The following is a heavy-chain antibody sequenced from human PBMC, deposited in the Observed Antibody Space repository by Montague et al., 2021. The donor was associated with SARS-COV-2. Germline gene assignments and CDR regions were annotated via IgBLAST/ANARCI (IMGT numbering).Heavy chain of an antibody. CDR1: IGSISCYY. V-gene: IGHV4-59*01. Sequence: SETLSLTCTVSIGSISCYYWSWLRQPPGKGLEWIGNIYYSGSTNYNPSLKSRVTISVDTSQNQFSLKLSSVTAADTAVYYCARSVFSESRREGLWGVSSVGSYSIDVWGQGATVTVSS. J-gene: IGHJ6*02. CDR3: ARSVFSESRREGLWGVSSVGSYSIDV. D-gene: IGHD5-24*01. CDR2: IYYSGST.